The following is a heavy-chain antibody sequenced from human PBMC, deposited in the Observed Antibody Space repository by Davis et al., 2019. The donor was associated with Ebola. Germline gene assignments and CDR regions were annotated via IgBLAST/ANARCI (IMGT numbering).Heavy chain of an antibody. J-gene: IGHJ4*02. CDR1: GFTFSSYA. V-gene: IGHV3-30*04. Sequence: GESLKISCAASGFTFSSYAMHWVRQAPGKGLKWVAVISYDGSNKYYADSVKGRFTISRDNSKNTLYLQMNSLRAEDTAVYYCARSRHFDYWGQGTLVTVSS. CDR2: ISYDGSNK. CDR3: ARSRHFDY.